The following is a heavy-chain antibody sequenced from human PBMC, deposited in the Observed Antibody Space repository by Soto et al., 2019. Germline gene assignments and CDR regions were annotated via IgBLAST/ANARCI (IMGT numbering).Heavy chain of an antibody. V-gene: IGHV4-34*01. D-gene: IGHD6-13*01. J-gene: IGHJ4*02. CDR2: IYYSGST. CDR3: ASSSWLYYFDY. CDR1: GGSFSGYY. Sequence: SETLSLTCAVYGGSFSGYYWSWIRQPPGKGLEWIGSIYYSGSTYYNPSLKSRVTISVDTSKNQFSLKLSSVTAADTAVYYCASSSWLYYFDYWGQGTLVTVSS.